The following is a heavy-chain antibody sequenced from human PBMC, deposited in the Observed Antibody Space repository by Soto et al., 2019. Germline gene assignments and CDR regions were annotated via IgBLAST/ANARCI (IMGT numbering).Heavy chain of an antibody. Sequence: ASVKVSCKASGGTFSSYAISWVRQAPGQGLEWMGGIIPIFGTANYAQKFQGRVTITADESTSTAYMELSSLRSEDTAVYYCVSRGSGRNYYYYGMDVWGQGTTVTVSS. V-gene: IGHV1-69*13. D-gene: IGHD3-10*01. J-gene: IGHJ6*02. CDR1: GGTFSSYA. CDR2: IIPIFGTA. CDR3: VSRGSGRNYYYYGMDV.